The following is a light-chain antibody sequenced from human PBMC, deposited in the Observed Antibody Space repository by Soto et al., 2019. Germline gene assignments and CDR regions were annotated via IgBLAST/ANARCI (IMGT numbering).Light chain of an antibody. CDR2: AAS. V-gene: IGKV1-39*01. CDR1: QSISSY. CDR3: QQSYSTPIT. J-gene: IGKJ5*01. Sequence: IQMTPSHSSLSASVGDRFTITCRAIQSISSYLNWYQQKPGKAHKLLIYAASSLQSGVPSRFSGSGSGTDFTLTISSLQPEDFATYYCQQSYSTPITFGQGTRLEIK.